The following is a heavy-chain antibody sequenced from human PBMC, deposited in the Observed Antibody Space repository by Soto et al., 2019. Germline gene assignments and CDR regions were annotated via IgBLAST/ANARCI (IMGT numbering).Heavy chain of an antibody. Sequence: QLQLQESGPGLVKPSETLSLTCTVSGGSISSSSYYWGWIRQPPGKGLEWIGSIYYSGSTYYNPALKSRVTISVDTSKSPCSRKLSSVTAADTAVYYCASSSIGLLVIAAAGTEKNPPRNFYYYYGMYVWGQGTTVTVSS. CDR1: GGSISSSSYY. J-gene: IGHJ6*02. V-gene: IGHV4-39*01. D-gene: IGHD6-13*01. CDR2: IYYSGST. CDR3: ASSSIGLLVIAAAGTEKNPPRNFYYYYGMYV.